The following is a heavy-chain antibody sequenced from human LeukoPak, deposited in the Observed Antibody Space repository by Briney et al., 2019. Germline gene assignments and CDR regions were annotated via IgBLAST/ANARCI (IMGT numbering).Heavy chain of an antibody. D-gene: IGHD3-10*01. CDR1: GFTVSSNY. CDR3: ATGSGSYYPRGAFDI. J-gene: IGHJ3*02. V-gene: IGHV3-66*01. CDR2: IYSGGST. Sequence: PGGSLRLSCAASGFTVSSNYMSWVRQAPGKGLEWVSVIYSGGSTYYADSVKGRFTISRDNSKNTLYLQMNSLRAEDTAVYYCATGSGSYYPRGAFDIWGQGTMVTVSS.